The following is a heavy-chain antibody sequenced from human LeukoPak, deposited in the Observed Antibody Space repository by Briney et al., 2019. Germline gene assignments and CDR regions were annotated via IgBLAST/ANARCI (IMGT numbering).Heavy chain of an antibody. D-gene: IGHD3-22*01. CDR1: GYTLTSYG. V-gene: IGHV1-18*01. Sequence: GASVKVSCKASGYTLTSYGISWVRQAPGQGLEWMGWISAYNGNTNYAQKLQGRVTMTTDTSTSTAYMELRSLRSDDTAVYYCARVDYDSSGYYYGVIDYWGQGTLVTVSS. CDR3: ARVDYDSSGYYYGVIDY. J-gene: IGHJ4*02. CDR2: ISAYNGNT.